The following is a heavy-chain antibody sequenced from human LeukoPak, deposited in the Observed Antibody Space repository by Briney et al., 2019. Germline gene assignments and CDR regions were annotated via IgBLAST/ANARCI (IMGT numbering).Heavy chain of an antibody. CDR1: EFTFSNYW. CDR2: IKQDGSEK. CDR3: ARSGYQLLFGYFDY. V-gene: IGHV3-7*01. Sequence: PGGSLRLSCAASEFTFSNYWMSWVRQAPGKGLEWLANIKQDGSEKYYVDSVKGRFTISRDNAKNSLYLQMNSLRAEDTAVYYCARSGYQLLFGYFDYWGQGTLVTVSS. J-gene: IGHJ4*02. D-gene: IGHD2-2*01.